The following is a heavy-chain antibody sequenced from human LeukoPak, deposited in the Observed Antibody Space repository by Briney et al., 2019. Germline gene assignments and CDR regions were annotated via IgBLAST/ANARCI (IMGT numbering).Heavy chain of an antibody. CDR2: INHSGST. D-gene: IGHD5-12*01. CDR1: GGSFSGYY. Sequence: PSETLSLTCAVYGGSFSGYYWSWIRQPPGKGLEWIGEINHSGSTNYNPSLKSRVTISVDTSKNQFSLKLSSVTAADTAVYYCARGRGYREGPCMDVWGQGTTVTVSS. CDR3: ARGRGYREGPCMDV. V-gene: IGHV4-34*01. J-gene: IGHJ6*02.